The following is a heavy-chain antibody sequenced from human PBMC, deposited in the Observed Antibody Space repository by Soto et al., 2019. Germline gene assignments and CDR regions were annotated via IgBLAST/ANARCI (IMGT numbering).Heavy chain of an antibody. J-gene: IGHJ4*02. CDR3: ARGEGGGGYAHFGVDY. V-gene: IGHV4-4*07. CDR2: IYTSGST. D-gene: IGHD6-25*01. CDR1: GGSISSYY. Sequence: PSETLSLTCTVSGGSISSYYWSWIRQPAGKGLEWIGRIYTSGSTNYNPSLKSRVTMSVDTSKNTLYLQMNSLRAEDTAVYYCARGEGGGGYAHFGVDYWGQGTLVTVSS.